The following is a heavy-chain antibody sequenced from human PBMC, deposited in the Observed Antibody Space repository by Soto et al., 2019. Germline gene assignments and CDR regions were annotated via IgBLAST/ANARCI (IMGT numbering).Heavy chain of an antibody. CDR1: GGTFSSYA. CDR2: IIPIFGTA. CDR3: ASPPEKVGSWYTPLDY. Sequence: QVQLVQSGAEVKKPGSSVKVSCKASGGTFSSYAISWVRQAPGQGLEWMGGIIPIFGTANYAQKFQGRVTITADESTSTAYMGLSSLRSEDTAVYYCASPPEKVGSWYTPLDYWGQGTLVTVSS. D-gene: IGHD6-13*01. J-gene: IGHJ4*02. V-gene: IGHV1-69*01.